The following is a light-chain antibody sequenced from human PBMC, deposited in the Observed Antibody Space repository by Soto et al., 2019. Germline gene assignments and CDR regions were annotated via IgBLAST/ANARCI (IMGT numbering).Light chain of an antibody. V-gene: IGLV1-40*01. CDR3: QSYDTSLSGVV. CDR1: SSNIGAGFD. Sequence: QSVLTQPPSVSGAPGQRVTISCTGSSSNIGAGFDVHWYQQLPGTAPKLLIYGNSNRPSGVPDRFSGSKSGTSASLAITGLQADDEADYHCQSYDTSLSGVVFGGGTELTVL. CDR2: GNS. J-gene: IGLJ2*01.